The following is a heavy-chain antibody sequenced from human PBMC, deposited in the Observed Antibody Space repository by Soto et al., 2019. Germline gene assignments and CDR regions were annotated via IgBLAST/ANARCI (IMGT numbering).Heavy chain of an antibody. CDR2: FRTSGDGGTT. V-gene: IGHV3-23*01. D-gene: IGHD3-10*01. Sequence: GGSLRLSCAASGFTFSSYSMSWVRQAPGKGLEWVSGFRTSGDGGTTYYADSVKGRFTISRDNSKNMLFLRMNSLRAEDTAIYYCAKKVNSGPGSQYFDYWGQGTLVTVSS. CDR3: AKKVNSGPGSQYFDY. J-gene: IGHJ4*02. CDR1: GFTFSSYS.